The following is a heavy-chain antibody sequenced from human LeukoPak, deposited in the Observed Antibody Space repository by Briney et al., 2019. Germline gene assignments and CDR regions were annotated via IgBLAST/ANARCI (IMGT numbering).Heavy chain of an antibody. Sequence: GASVKVSCKASGYTFKSFGISWVRQAPGQGLEWMGWISGYNGKTNYAQKLQGRFTMTTDTSTSTASMELRSLRSDDTAVYYCAREAVPYSYGIYFDYWGQGTLVTVSS. CDR1: GYTFKSFG. CDR2: ISGYNGKT. CDR3: AREAVPYSYGIYFDY. V-gene: IGHV1-18*01. D-gene: IGHD5-18*01. J-gene: IGHJ4*02.